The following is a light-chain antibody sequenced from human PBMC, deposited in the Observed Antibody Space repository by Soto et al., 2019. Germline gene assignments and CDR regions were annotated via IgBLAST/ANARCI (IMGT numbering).Light chain of an antibody. J-gene: IGKJ1*01. CDR2: GAS. V-gene: IGKV3-20*01. CDR1: ESVSSIY. CDR3: QQYHASPLT. Sequence: ENVLTQSPGTLSLSPGERATLSCRASESVSSIYVAWYQQKPGQAPTLLIYGASTRATGIPDRFSGSGSGTDFTLTISRLEPEDFALYYCQQYHASPLTFGQGTKVDIK.